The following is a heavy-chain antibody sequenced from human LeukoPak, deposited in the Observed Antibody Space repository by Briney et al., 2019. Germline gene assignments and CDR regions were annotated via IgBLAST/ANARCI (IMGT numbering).Heavy chain of an antibody. V-gene: IGHV4-34*01. D-gene: IGHD4-17*01. Sequence: SETLSLTCAVYGESFNGYYWSWIRQPPGKGLEWIGEISHRGSPNYNPSLNSRVPISIDTSKNQFSLKLSSVTAADTAVYYCARGEYGNQRSNNWFDPWGQGTLVTVSS. CDR2: ISHRGSP. CDR1: GESFNGYY. J-gene: IGHJ5*02. CDR3: ARGEYGNQRSNNWFDP.